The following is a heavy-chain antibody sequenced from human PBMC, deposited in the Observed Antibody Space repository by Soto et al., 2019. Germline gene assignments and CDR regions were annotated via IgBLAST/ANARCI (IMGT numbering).Heavy chain of an antibody. D-gene: IGHD7-27*01. CDR2: ISSSGSTI. Sequence: EVQLVESGGGLVQPGGSLRLSCAASGFTFSSYEMNWARQAPGKGLEWVSYISSSGSTIYYADSVKGRFTISRDNAKNSLYLQMNSLRAEDTAVYYCARGLGPSLSIDYWGQGTLVTVSS. CDR3: ARGLGPSLSIDY. J-gene: IGHJ4*02. V-gene: IGHV3-48*03. CDR1: GFTFSSYE.